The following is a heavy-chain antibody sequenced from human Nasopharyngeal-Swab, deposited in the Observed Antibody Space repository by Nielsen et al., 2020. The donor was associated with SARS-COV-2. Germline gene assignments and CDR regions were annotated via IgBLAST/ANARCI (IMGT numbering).Heavy chain of an antibody. CDR1: GFTFSNFA. CDR2: ISGDSDTT. Sequence: GGSLRLSCAASGFTFSNFAMSWVRQAPGKGLEWVSVISGDSDTTYYADSVKGRFTISRDNAKNSLYLQMNSLRAEDTAVYYCARDSSGYYGYFQHWGQGTLVTVSS. V-gene: IGHV3-21*01. D-gene: IGHD3-22*01. CDR3: ARDSSGYYGYFQH. J-gene: IGHJ1*01.